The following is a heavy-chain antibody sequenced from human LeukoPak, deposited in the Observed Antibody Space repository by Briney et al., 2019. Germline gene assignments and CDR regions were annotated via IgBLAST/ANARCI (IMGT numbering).Heavy chain of an antibody. J-gene: IGHJ4*02. CDR3: ARVSGDYYASV. CDR1: GGSISSGNYY. CDR2: IYTSGST. D-gene: IGHD1-26*01. Sequence: SETLSLTCTVSGGSISSGNYYWSWIRQPAGKGLEWIGRIYTSGSTNYNPSLKSRGTISVDTSKNQFSLKLSSVTAAGTAVYYCARVSGDYYASVWGQGILVTVSS. V-gene: IGHV4-61*02.